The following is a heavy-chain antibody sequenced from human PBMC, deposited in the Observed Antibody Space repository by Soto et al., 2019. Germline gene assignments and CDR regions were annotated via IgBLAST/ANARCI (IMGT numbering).Heavy chain of an antibody. D-gene: IGHD3-3*01. CDR1: GGSISSGDYY. J-gene: IGHJ5*02. CDR3: ARWWSGSRQGFDP. CDR2: IYYSGST. V-gene: IGHV4-31*03. Sequence: QVQLQESGPGLVKPSQTLSLTCTVSGGSISSGDYYWSWIRQHPGKGLEWIGYIYYSGSTYYNPSPKSRVTLSVDTSKNQFSLKLSSVTAADTAVYYCARWWSGSRQGFDPWGQGTLVTVSS.